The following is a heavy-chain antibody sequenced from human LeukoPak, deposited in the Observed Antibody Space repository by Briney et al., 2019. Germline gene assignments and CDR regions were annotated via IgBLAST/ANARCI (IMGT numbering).Heavy chain of an antibody. V-gene: IGHV1-69*13. CDR1: GGTFSSYA. D-gene: IGHD5-18*01. CDR3: ARVEGLLAMVPRFDY. J-gene: IGHJ4*02. CDR2: IIPIFGTA. Sequence: SVKVSCKASGGTFSSYAISWVRQAPGQGLEWTGGIIPIFGTANYAQKFQGRVTITADESTSTAYMELSSLRSEDTAVYYCARVEGLLAMVPRFDYWGQGTLVTVSS.